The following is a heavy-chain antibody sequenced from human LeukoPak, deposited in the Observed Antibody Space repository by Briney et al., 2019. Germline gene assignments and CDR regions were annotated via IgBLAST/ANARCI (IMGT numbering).Heavy chain of an antibody. CDR2: ISGSGGST. Sequence: GGSLRLSCAASGFTFSSYAMSWVRQAPGKGLEWVSAISGSGGSTYYADSVKGRFTISRDNSKNTLYLQMNSLRAEDTAVYYCARSNLYGSFYFDSWGQGTLVTVSS. CDR1: GFTFSSYA. J-gene: IGHJ4*02. V-gene: IGHV3-23*01. CDR3: ARSNLYGSFYFDS. D-gene: IGHD3-10*01.